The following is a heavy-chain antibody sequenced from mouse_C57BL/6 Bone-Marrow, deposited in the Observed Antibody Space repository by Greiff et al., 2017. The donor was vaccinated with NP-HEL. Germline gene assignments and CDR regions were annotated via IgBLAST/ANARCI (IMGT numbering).Heavy chain of an antibody. CDR3: AREGIYDGYFLDY. J-gene: IGHJ2*01. D-gene: IGHD2-3*01. CDR1: DSEVFPIAY. CDR2: ILPSIGRT. V-gene: IGHV15-2*01. Sequence: QVQLQQSGSELRSPGSSVKLSCKDFDSEVFPIAYMSWVRQKPGHGFEWIGGILPSIGRTIYGEKFEDKATLDADTLSNTAYLELNSLTSEDSAIYYCAREGIYDGYFLDYWGQGTTLTVSS.